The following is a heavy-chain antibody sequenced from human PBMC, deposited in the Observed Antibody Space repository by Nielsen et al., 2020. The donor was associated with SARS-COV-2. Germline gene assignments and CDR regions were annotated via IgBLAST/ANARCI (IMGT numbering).Heavy chain of an antibody. J-gene: IGHJ4*02. V-gene: IGHV3-21*01. CDR1: GFTFSSYS. Sequence: GGSLRLSCAASGFTFSSYSMNWVRQAPGKGLEWVSSISSSSSYIYYADSVKGRFTIPRDSAKNSLYLQMNSLRAEDTAVYYCARSLGYDFWSGPGYWGQGTLVTVSS. CDR3: ARSLGYDFWSGPGY. CDR2: ISSSSSYI. D-gene: IGHD3-3*01.